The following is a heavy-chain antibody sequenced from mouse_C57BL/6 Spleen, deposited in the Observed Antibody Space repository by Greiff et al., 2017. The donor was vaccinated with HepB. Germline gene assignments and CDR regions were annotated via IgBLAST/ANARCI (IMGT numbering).Heavy chain of an antibody. CDR3: ASLYYGTAEFAY. Sequence: EVKLVESGGGLVQPGGSLKLSCAASGFTFSDYGMAWVRQAPRKGPEWVAFISNLAYSIYYADTVTGRFTISRENAKNTLYLEMSSLRSEDTAMYYCASLYYGTAEFAYWGQGTLVTVSA. CDR2: ISNLAYSI. J-gene: IGHJ3*01. CDR1: GFTFSDYG. D-gene: IGHD2-1*01. V-gene: IGHV5-15*04.